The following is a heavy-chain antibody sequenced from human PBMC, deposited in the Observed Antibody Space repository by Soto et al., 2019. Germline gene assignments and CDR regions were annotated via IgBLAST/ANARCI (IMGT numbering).Heavy chain of an antibody. D-gene: IGHD2-8*01. CDR3: ARRQWFLDY. V-gene: IGHV1-18*01. CDR1: GCNFGNYA. Sequence: ASVKVSCKASGCNFGNYAISWVRQAPGQGLEWMGWISANTGYTTYAQKLQGRVTMTIDTSTSTAYMELTSLTPDDTAVYYCARRQWFLDYWGQGTLVTVSS. J-gene: IGHJ4*02. CDR2: ISANTGYT.